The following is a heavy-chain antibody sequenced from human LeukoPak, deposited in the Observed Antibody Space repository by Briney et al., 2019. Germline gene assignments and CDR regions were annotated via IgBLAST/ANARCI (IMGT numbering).Heavy chain of an antibody. J-gene: IGHJ3*02. CDR1: GFTFTSSA. Sequence: GTSVKVSCKASGFTFTSSAMQWVRQARGQRLEWIGWIVVGSGNTNYAQKFQGRVTITRDMSTSTAYMELSSLRSEDTAVYYCAAGPPAAASAFDIWGQGTMVTVSS. CDR2: IVVGSGNT. CDR3: AAGPPAAASAFDI. V-gene: IGHV1-58*02. D-gene: IGHD6-13*01.